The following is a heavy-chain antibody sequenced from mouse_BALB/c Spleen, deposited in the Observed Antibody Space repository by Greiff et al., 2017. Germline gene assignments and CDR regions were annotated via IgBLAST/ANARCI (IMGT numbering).Heavy chain of an antibody. CDR2: IYPGSGST. Sequence: LQQPGSELVRPGASVKLSCKASGYTFTSYWMHWVKQRPGQGLEWIGNIYPGSGSTNYDEKLKSKATLTVDTSSSTAYMQLSSLTSEDSAVYYCTRGDVRRPYYYAMDYWGQGTSVTVSS. CDR1: GYTFTSYW. CDR3: TRGDVRRPYYYAMDY. V-gene: IGHV1S22*01. J-gene: IGHJ4*01. D-gene: IGHD2-14*01.